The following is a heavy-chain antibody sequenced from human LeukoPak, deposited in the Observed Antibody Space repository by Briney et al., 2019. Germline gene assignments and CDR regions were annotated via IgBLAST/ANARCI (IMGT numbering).Heavy chain of an antibody. CDR2: ISAYNGNT. V-gene: IGHV1-18*01. CDR3: ARDPALGYTSGWYNWFDP. Sequence: ASVKVSCKASGYTFASYGISWVRQAPGQGLEWMGWISAYNGNTNYAQKLQGRVTMTTDTSTSTAYMELRSLRSDDTAVYYCARDPALGYTSGWYNWFDPWGQGTLVTVSS. J-gene: IGHJ5*02. CDR1: GYTFASYG. D-gene: IGHD6-19*01.